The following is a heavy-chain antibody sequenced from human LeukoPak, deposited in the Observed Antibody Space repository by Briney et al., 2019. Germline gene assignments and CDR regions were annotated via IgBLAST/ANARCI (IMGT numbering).Heavy chain of an antibody. V-gene: IGHV1-46*01. CDR2: INPSCGST. Sequence: ASVKVSCKASGYTFTSSYMHWVRQAPGQGLEWMGIINPSCGSTSYAQKFQGRVTMTRDTSTSTVYMELSSLRSEDTAVYYCARDDAGYYGSGSYYIQYWGQGTLVTVSS. CDR1: GYTFTSSY. CDR3: ARDDAGYYGSGSYYIQY. D-gene: IGHD3-10*01. J-gene: IGHJ4*02.